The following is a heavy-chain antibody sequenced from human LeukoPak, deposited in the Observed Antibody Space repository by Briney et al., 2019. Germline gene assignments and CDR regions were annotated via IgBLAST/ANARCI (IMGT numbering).Heavy chain of an antibody. V-gene: IGHV6-1*01. J-gene: IGHJ4*02. CDR1: GDGVSSNSAA. CDR3: ACARADSGRIFDY. CDR2: TYYSSKWYY. D-gene: IGHD1-26*01. Sequence: SQTLSLTCTFSGDGVSSNSAAWNWIRQSPSRGLEWLGRTYYSSKWYYKYAVSMKSRITINPDTYQNQFSLQPNSVTPADAAVYYCACARADSGRIFDYWGQGTLVTVS.